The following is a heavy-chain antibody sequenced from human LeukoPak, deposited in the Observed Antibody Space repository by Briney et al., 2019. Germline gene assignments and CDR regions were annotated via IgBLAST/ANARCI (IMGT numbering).Heavy chain of an antibody. CDR3: ARMRRQWLDDAFDI. CDR1: GFTFSSYW. J-gene: IGHJ3*02. V-gene: IGHV3-74*01. Sequence: GGSLRLSCAASGFTFSSYWMHWVRQAPGKGLVWVSRINSDGSSTSYADSVKGRFTISRDNAKNTLYLQMNGLRAEDTAVYYCARMRRQWLDDAFDIWGQGTMVTVSS. D-gene: IGHD6-19*01. CDR2: INSDGSST.